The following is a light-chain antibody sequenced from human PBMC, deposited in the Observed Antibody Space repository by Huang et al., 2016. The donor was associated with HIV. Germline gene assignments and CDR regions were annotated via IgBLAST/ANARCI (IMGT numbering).Light chain of an antibody. CDR3: QRYDSAPRT. CDR1: QDIGNF. CDR2: AAS. Sequence: DIQMTQSPASLSASTGVRVTLTCRASQDIGNFVAWFQQKPGQVPRLLIYAASILQSGGPSRFSGRGSGTAFTLTITNFQPEDIATYYCQRYDSAPRTFGQGTKVDLK. V-gene: IGKV1-27*01. J-gene: IGKJ1*01.